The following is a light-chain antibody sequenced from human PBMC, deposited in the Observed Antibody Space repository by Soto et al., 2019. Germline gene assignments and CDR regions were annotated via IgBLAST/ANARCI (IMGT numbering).Light chain of an antibody. CDR3: QSHDSILSGHVV. CDR1: SSNIGAGYD. CDR2: GNS. Sequence: QSVLTQPPSVSGAPGQRVTISCTGSSSNIGAGYDVHWYQQLPGTAPKLLIYGNSNRPSGVPNRFSGSKSGTSASLAITGLQAEDEADYYCQSHDSILSGHVVFGGGTQLTVL. V-gene: IGLV1-40*01. J-gene: IGLJ2*01.